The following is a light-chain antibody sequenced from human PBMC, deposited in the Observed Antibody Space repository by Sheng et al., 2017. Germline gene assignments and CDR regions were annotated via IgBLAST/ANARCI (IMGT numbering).Light chain of an antibody. CDR1: QSLVHSNGNTY. J-gene: IGKJ1*01. CDR3: LQGTYWPT. CDR2: RVS. Sequence: DVVMTQSPLSLPVTLGQPASISCRSSQSLVHSNGNTYLNWFQQRPGQSPRRLIYRVSNRDSGVPDRFSGSGSGTDFTLKISRVEAEDVGVYYCLQGTYWPTFGQGTKVEIE. V-gene: IGKV2-30*02.